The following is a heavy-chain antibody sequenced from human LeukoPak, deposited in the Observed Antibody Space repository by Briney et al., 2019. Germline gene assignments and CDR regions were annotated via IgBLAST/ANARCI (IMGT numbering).Heavy chain of an antibody. Sequence: SVKVSCKASGGTFSSYAISWVRQAPGQGLEWMGGIIPIFGTANYAQKFQGRVTITAGESTSTAYMELSSLRSEDTAVYYCARDSSVSSGYYSSWFDPWGQGTLVTVSS. CDR2: IIPIFGTA. CDR1: GGTFSSYA. D-gene: IGHD3-22*01. J-gene: IGHJ5*02. CDR3: ARDSSVSSGYYSSWFDP. V-gene: IGHV1-69*13.